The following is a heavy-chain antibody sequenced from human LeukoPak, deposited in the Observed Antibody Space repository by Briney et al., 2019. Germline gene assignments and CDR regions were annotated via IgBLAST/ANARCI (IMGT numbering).Heavy chain of an antibody. Sequence: GGSLRLSCAASGFTVSSNYMSWVRQAPGKGLEWVGFIRSKAYGGTTEYAASVKGRFTISRDDSKSIAYLQMNSLKTEDTAVYYCTRDGEGAWGQGTLVTVSS. V-gene: IGHV3-49*04. CDR2: IRSKAYGGTT. J-gene: IGHJ4*02. D-gene: IGHD2-21*01. CDR1: GFTVSSNY. CDR3: TRDGEGA.